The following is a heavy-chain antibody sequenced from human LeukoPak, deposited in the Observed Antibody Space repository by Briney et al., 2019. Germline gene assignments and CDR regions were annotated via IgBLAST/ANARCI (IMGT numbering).Heavy chain of an antibody. CDR1: EDSVSTASNA. J-gene: IGHJ5*02. V-gene: IGHV6-1*01. Sequence: SQTLSLTCAISEDSVSTASNAWYWIRQSPSRGLEWLGRTYYRSTWYNDYAVSVRGRITVNPDTSKNQFSLHLNSVTPEDTAVYYCARRLTQYDCFDPWGQGILVTVSS. CDR2: TYYRSTWYN. CDR3: ARRLTQYDCFDP. D-gene: IGHD2-2*01.